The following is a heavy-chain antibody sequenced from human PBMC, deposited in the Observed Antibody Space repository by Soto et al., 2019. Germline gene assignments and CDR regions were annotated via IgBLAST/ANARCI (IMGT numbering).Heavy chain of an antibody. Sequence: QVQLQESGPGLVKASQTLSLTCTVSGGSISSRGHYWSWIRQPPRKGLEWIGHIYYAGNTYYIPSLKRRLTISVDTSKNHFSLKLSSVTAADTAVYYCAREAYYDSSGLFDYWGQGTLVTVSS. CDR1: GGSISSRGHY. J-gene: IGHJ4*02. D-gene: IGHD3-22*01. CDR3: AREAYYDSSGLFDY. V-gene: IGHV4-30-4*01. CDR2: IYYAGNT.